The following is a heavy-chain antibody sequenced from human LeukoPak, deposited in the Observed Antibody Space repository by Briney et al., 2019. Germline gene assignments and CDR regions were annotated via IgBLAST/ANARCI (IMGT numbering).Heavy chain of an antibody. CDR2: IWYDGSNK. V-gene: IGHV3-33*01. Sequence: GGSLRRSCAASGSTFSSYGMHWVRQAPGKGLEWVAVIWYDGSNKYYADSVKGRFTISRDNSKNTLYLQMNGLRAEDTAVYYCARETEAYCGGDCYYYYGMDVWGQGTTVTVSS. CDR1: GSTFSSYG. D-gene: IGHD2-21*02. CDR3: ARETEAYCGGDCYYYYGMDV. J-gene: IGHJ6*01.